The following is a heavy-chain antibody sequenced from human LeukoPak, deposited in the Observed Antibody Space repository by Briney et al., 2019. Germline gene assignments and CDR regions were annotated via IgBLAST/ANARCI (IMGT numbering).Heavy chain of an antibody. CDR2: IIPIFGTA. Sequence: SVKVSCKASGGTFSSYAISWVRQALGQGLEWMGRIIPIFGTANYAQKFQGRVTITADESTSTAYMELSSLRSEDTAVYYCARDSSRGYSGYESDYWGQGTLVTVSS. V-gene: IGHV1-69*15. CDR3: ARDSSRGYSGYESDY. J-gene: IGHJ4*02. D-gene: IGHD5-12*01. CDR1: GGTFSSYA.